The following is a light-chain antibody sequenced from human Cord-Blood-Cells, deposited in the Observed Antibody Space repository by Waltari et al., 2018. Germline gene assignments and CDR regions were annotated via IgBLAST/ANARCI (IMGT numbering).Light chain of an antibody. CDR3: QVWGSSSDHWV. CDR2: DDS. Sequence: SYVLTQPPSVSVAPGKTARITCGGKKIGSKSGHWYQPKPGQAPVLVVYDDSDRPSGIPGRFSGSNSGNTATLTISRVEAGDEADYYCQVWGSSSDHWVFGGGTKLTVL. CDR1: KIGSKS. J-gene: IGLJ3*02. V-gene: IGLV3-21*03.